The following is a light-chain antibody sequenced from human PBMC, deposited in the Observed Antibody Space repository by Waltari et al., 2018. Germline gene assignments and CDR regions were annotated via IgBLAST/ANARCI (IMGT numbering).Light chain of an antibody. CDR1: QSISIW. J-gene: IGKJ2*01. CDR3: QQYESYSYT. CDR2: KSS. V-gene: IGKV1-5*03. Sequence: DIQMTQSPSTLSASIGDRVTITCRASQSISIWLAWYQQKPGKAPTLLIYKSSRVETGVPSRFSGSGSGTEFTLTISSLHPDDFATYYCQQYESYSYTFGQGTKLEIK.